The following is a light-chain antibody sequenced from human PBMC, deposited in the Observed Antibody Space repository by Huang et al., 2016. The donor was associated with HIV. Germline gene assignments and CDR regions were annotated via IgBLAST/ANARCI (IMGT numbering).Light chain of an antibody. V-gene: IGKV3-11*01. CDR3: QQRTTWPPIFT. J-gene: IGKJ3*01. CDR1: QSFSKN. CDR2: DAS. Sequence: EIVLTRSPVTLSLSPGEKATLTCRASQSFSKNLAWYQHKPGQAPRLLIYDASNRATGSPARFGGSGSGTDFTLTISSLEPEDFAVYYCQQRTTWPPIFTFGPGTKVDI.